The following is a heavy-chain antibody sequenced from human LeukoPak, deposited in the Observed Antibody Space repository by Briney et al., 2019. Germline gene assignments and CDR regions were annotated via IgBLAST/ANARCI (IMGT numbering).Heavy chain of an antibody. V-gene: IGHV3-23*01. Sequence: GGSLRLSCAASGFTFSSYAMSWVRQAPGKGVEWVSAISGSGGSTYYADSVKGRFTISRDNSKTPLYLQMNSLRAEDTAVYYCANLYGSGSYSGTIDYWGQGTLVTVSS. D-gene: IGHD3-10*01. CDR2: ISGSGGST. CDR3: ANLYGSGSYSGTIDY. J-gene: IGHJ4*02. CDR1: GFTFSSYA.